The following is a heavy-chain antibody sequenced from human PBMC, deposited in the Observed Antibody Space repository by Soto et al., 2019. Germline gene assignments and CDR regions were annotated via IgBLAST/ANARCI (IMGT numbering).Heavy chain of an antibody. D-gene: IGHD2-15*01. CDR1: GCSISSGDYY. CDR3: AREVGAEEWFDP. CDR2: IYYSGST. Sequence: SETLSLTCPVSGCSISSGDYYWSWIRQPPGKGLEWIGYIYYSGSTYYNPSLKSRVTISVDTSKNQFSLKLSSVTAADTAVYYCAREVGAEEWFDPWGQGTLVTVSS. J-gene: IGHJ5*02. V-gene: IGHV4-30-4*02.